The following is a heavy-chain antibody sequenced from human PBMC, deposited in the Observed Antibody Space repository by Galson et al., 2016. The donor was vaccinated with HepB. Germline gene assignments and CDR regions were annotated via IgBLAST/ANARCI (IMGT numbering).Heavy chain of an antibody. D-gene: IGHD3-3*01. Sequence: SLRLSCAASEFLVSGHYTSWVRQGPGKGLERVAIIYPAGDALYAGSVKGRFIISRDSAKNTLYLQMNSLRPGDTGVYYCAKAVTIFGVLNVYALGVWGQGTTVTVSS. CDR3: AKAVTIFGVLNVYALGV. V-gene: IGHV3-66*01. CDR2: IYPAGDA. CDR1: EFLVSGHY. J-gene: IGHJ6*02.